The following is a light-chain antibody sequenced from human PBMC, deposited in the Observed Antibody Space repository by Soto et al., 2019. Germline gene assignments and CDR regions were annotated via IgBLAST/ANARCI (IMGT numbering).Light chain of an antibody. J-gene: IGKJ3*01. CDR1: QSVSSD. CDR2: GAS. CDR3: QQYNDGPPIT. V-gene: IGKV3-15*01. Sequence: EVVMTQSPATLSLSPGERATLSCRASQSVSSDLAWYQQKPAQAPRLLIYGASTRATDIPARLSGSGSGTEFTLTISNLQSEDFGLYYCQQYNDGPPITFGPGNTLDIK.